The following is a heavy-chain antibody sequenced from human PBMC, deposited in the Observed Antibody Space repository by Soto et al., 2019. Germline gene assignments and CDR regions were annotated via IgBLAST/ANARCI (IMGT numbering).Heavy chain of an antibody. J-gene: IGHJ4*02. CDR3: ARDGDVNTGFGKDY. Sequence: QVQLVESGGGLVQPGGSLRLSCAASGFTFGDYEMSWIRQAAGKGPEWVSFLSRSGNTIYYADSVKGRFSISRDNAENSLYLQMESLRVEDTAMYYCARDGDVNTGFGKDYWGQGTLVTVSS. CDR2: LSRSGNTI. D-gene: IGHD3-16*01. CDR1: GFTFGDYE. V-gene: IGHV3-11*04.